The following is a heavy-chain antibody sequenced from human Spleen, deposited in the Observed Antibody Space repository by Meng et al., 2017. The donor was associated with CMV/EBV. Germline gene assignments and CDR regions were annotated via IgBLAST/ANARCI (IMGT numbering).Heavy chain of an antibody. CDR2: ISSSGSIV. Sequence: GESLKISCAASGFTFSDYYMTWIRQAPGKGLEWISHISSSGSIVHYAESVKGRFTISRDNGQSTLYLQMNSLRADDTAVYYCARDFSAVHNWLDTWGQGTLVTVSS. CDR3: ARDFSAVHNWLDT. V-gene: IGHV3-11*04. CDR1: GFTFSDYY. J-gene: IGHJ5*02. D-gene: IGHD1-26*01.